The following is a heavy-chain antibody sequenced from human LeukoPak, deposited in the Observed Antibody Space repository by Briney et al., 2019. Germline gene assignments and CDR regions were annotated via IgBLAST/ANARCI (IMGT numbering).Heavy chain of an antibody. J-gene: IGHJ6*04. Sequence: GGSLRLSCAASGFTFSDYYMSWIRQAPGKGLEWVPYISSSSSYTNYADSVKGRFTISRDNAKNSLYLQMNSLRAEDTAVYYCARVNTYYYYGMDVWAKGPRSPSPQ. CDR3: ARVNTYYYYGMDV. V-gene: IGHV3-11*06. CDR1: GFTFSDYY. CDR2: ISSSSSYT.